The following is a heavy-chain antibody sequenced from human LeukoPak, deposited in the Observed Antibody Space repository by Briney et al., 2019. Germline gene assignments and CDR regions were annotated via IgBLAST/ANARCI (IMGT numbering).Heavy chain of an antibody. CDR2: INSDGSST. CDR3: AGVHQGWDFWSGYSYYYYYYMDV. V-gene: IGHV3-74*01. D-gene: IGHD3-3*01. Sequence: QSGGSLRLSCAASGFTFSSYWMHWVRQAPGKGLVWVSRINSDGSSTSYADSVKGRFTISRDNAKNTLYLQMNSLRAEDTAVYYCAGVHQGWDFWSGYSYYYYYYMDVWGKGTTVTVSS. CDR1: GFTFSSYW. J-gene: IGHJ6*03.